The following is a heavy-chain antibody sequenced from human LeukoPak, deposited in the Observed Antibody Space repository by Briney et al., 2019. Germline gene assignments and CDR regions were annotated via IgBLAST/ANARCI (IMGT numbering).Heavy chain of an antibody. CDR1: GYTFTSYY. V-gene: IGHV1-46*01. CDR3: ARRGEWLVAEYYYYYGMDV. Sequence: ASVKVSCKASGYTFTSYYMHWVRQAPGQGLEWMGIINPSGGSTSYAQKFQGRVTMTRDTSTSTVYMELSSLRSEDTAVYYCARRGEWLVAEYYYYYGMDVWGQGTTVTVSS. J-gene: IGHJ6*02. CDR2: INPSGGST. D-gene: IGHD6-19*01.